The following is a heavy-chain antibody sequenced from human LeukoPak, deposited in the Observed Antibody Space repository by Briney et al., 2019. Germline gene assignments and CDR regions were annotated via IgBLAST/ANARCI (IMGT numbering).Heavy chain of an antibody. V-gene: IGHV3-15*01. D-gene: IGHD6-13*01. CDR2: IKSKTDGGTT. Sequence: GGSLGLSCAASGFTFSNAWMSWVRQAPGKGLEWVGRIKSKTDGGTTDYAAPVKGRFAISRDDSKNTLYLQMNSLKTEDTAVYYCTSYSSSCFDYWGQGTLVTVSS. CDR3: TSYSSSCFDY. J-gene: IGHJ4*02. CDR1: GFTFSNAW.